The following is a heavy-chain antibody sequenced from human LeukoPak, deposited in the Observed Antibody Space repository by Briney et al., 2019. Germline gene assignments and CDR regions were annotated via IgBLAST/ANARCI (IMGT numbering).Heavy chain of an antibody. CDR2: INPSGGST. Sequence: ASVKVSRKASGYTFTSYYMHWVRQAPGQGLEWMGIINPSGGSTSYAQKFQGRVTMTRDTSTSTVYMELSSLRSEDTAVYYCARERSDYTIFGVVATYSDYWGQGTLVTVSS. D-gene: IGHD3-3*01. J-gene: IGHJ4*02. V-gene: IGHV1-46*01. CDR1: GYTFTSYY. CDR3: ARERSDYTIFGVVATYSDY.